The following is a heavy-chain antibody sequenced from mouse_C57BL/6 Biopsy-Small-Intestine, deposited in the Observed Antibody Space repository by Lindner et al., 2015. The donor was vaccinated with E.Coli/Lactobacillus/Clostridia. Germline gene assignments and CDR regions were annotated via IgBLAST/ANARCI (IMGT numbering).Heavy chain of an antibody. V-gene: IGHV1-53*01. Sequence: SVKVSCKTFGYTFSGYFMHWVRQAPGQGLEWMGRINPNSGVTNYAQKFQGRVTMTRDTSISTAYMELRGLRSDDTAVYFCARDVGGWNIYYYGMDVWGQGTTVTVSS. J-gene: IGHJ1*01. D-gene: IGHD1-1*01. CDR1: GYTFSGYF. CDR3: ARDVGGWNIYYYGMDV. CDR2: INPNSGVT.